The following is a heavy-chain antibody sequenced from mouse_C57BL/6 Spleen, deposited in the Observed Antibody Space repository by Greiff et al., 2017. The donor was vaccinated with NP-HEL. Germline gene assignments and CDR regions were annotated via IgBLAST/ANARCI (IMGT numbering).Heavy chain of an antibody. J-gene: IGHJ3*01. V-gene: IGHV1-61*01. Sequence: VQLQQPGAELVRPGSSVKLSCKASGYTFTSYWMDWVKQRPGQGLEWIGNIYPSDSETHYNQKFKDKATLTVDKSSSTAYMQLSSLTSEDSAVYYCARSDYDYPFAYWGQGTLVTVSA. D-gene: IGHD2-4*01. CDR1: GYTFTSYW. CDR3: ARSDYDYPFAY. CDR2: IYPSDSET.